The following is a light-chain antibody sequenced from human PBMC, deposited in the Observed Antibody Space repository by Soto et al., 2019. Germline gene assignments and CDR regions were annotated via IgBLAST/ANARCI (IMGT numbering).Light chain of an antibody. J-gene: IGLJ2*01. CDR3: SSYAGSYTVI. Sequence: QSALTQPRSVSASPGQSVTISCTGSSSDLGGYNYVSWYQQHPGKAPKLMIYDVSKRPSGVPDRFSGSKSGTTASLTISGLQAEDEGDYHCSSYAGSYTVIFGGGTKLTVL. CDR1: SSDLGGYNY. V-gene: IGLV2-11*01. CDR2: DVS.